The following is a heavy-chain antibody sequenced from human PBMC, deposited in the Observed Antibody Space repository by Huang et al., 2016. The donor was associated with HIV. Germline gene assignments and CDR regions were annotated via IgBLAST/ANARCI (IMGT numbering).Heavy chain of an antibody. J-gene: IGHJ2*01. CDR2: IYYSGST. V-gene: IGHV4-59*11. CDR1: SGSISDHY. D-gene: IGHD5-18*01. Sequence: QVQLQESGPGLVKPSETLSLTCSVSSGSISDHYWSWIRQPPGKGLEWIGSIYYSGSTNYNSSLESRVTMRVDTSENQLSLKLSSVTAADTAMYYCARGGYTYGFYWYFDLWGRGTLVTVSS. CDR3: ARGGYTYGFYWYFDL.